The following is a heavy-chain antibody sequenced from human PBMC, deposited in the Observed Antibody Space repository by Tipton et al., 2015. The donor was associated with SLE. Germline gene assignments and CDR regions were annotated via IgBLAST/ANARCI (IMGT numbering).Heavy chain of an antibody. Sequence: LRLSCAVYGGSLSGYYWSWIRQTPGKGLECIGEINYSGSTNYNPSLKSRPTISIDTSKNQFSLKLTSVTAADTAMYYCAREDIAARRGYFDYWGQGTLVTVSS. J-gene: IGHJ4*02. V-gene: IGHV4-34*01. CDR3: AREDIAARRGYFDY. CDR1: GGSLSGYY. CDR2: INYSGST. D-gene: IGHD6-6*01.